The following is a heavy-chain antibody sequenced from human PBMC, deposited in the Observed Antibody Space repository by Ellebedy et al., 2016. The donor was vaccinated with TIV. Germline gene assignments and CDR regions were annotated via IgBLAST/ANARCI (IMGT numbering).Heavy chain of an antibody. V-gene: IGHV3-74*01. J-gene: IGHJ4*02. CDR3: AREPYYPYYFDY. CDR1: GFTSRNSW. CDR2: ISDDGSNT. D-gene: IGHD3-22*01. Sequence: HTGGSLRLXXAASGFTSRNSWMSWVHHTPGRGLEWVSRISDDGSNTHYADSVRGRFTISRDNAKNTLFLQMRSLRADDTAVYFCAREPYYPYYFDYWGQGTLVSVSS.